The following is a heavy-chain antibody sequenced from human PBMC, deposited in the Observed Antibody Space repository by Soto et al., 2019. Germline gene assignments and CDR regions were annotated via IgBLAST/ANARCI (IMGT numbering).Heavy chain of an antibody. CDR3: ARAAKTYYYDSSGYYYTLDI. J-gene: IGHJ3*02. CDR1: GGSISSGDSY. V-gene: IGHV4-30-4*01. CDR2: IYCSGST. Sequence: QVQLQESGPGLVKPSQTLSLTCTVSGGSISSGDSYWSWIRQPPGRGLEWIGYIYCSGSTYYTPSLKRRVNISVDTSKNQFSLKLSSVTSADTAVYYCARAAKTYYYDSSGYYYTLDIWGQGTMVTVSS. D-gene: IGHD3-22*01.